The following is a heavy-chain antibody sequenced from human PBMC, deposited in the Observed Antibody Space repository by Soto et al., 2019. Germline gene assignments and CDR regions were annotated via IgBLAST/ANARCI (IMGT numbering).Heavy chain of an antibody. CDR3: AKVEPGTTFPYYYYGMDV. J-gene: IGHJ6*02. D-gene: IGHD1-1*01. Sequence: PGGSLRLSCAASGFPFSSYAMSWVRPAPGKGLEWVSAISGSGGSTYYADSVKGRFTISRDNSKNTLYLQMNSLRAEDTAVYYCAKVEPGTTFPYYYYGMDVWGQGTTVTVSS. V-gene: IGHV3-23*01. CDR2: ISGSGGST. CDR1: GFPFSSYA.